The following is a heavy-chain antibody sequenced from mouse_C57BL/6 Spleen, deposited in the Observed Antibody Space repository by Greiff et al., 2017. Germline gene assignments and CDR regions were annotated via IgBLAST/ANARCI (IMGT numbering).Heavy chain of an antibody. V-gene: IGHV1-18*01. CDR3: ARGNYGNYLAY. D-gene: IGHD2-1*01. CDR2: INPNNGGT. CDR1: GYTFTDYN. Sequence: DVQLQESGPELVKPGASVKIPCKASGYTFTDYNMDWVKQSHGKSLEWIGDINPNNGGTIYNQKFKGKATLTVDKSSSTAYMELRSLTSEDTAVYYCARGNYGNYLAYWGQGTLVTVSA. J-gene: IGHJ3*01.